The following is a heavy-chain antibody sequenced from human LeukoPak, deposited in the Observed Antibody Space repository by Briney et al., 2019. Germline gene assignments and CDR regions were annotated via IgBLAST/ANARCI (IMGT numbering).Heavy chain of an antibody. CDR2: IYHSGST. D-gene: IGHD3-22*01. CDR1: GGSISSGGYS. Sequence: SETLSLTCAVSGGSISSGGYSWSWIRQPLGKGLEWIGYIYHSGSTYYNPSLKSRVTISVDRSKNQFSLKLSSVTAADTAVYYCARAGDSSGYYKYYFDYWGQGTLVTVSS. J-gene: IGHJ4*02. CDR3: ARAGDSSGYYKYYFDY. V-gene: IGHV4-30-2*01.